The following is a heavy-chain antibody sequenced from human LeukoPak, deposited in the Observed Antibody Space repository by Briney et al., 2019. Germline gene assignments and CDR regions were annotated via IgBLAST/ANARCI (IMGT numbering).Heavy chain of an antibody. CDR1: GGTFSSYA. CDR3: ARDEYYGSGSYHKYFQH. CDR2: IIPIFGTA. Sequence: ASVKVSCKASGGTFSSYAISWVRQAPGQGLEWMGGIIPIFGTANYAQKFQGRVTITTDESTSTAYMELSSLRAEDTAVYYCARDEYYGSGSYHKYFQHWGQGTLVTVSS. V-gene: IGHV1-69*05. J-gene: IGHJ1*01. D-gene: IGHD3-10*01.